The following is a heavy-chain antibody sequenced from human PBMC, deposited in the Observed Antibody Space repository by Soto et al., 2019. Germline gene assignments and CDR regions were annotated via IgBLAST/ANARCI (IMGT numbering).Heavy chain of an antibody. V-gene: IGHV1-69*12. CDR3: AKPRAPYYAMDV. Sequence: QVQLVQSGAEVKKPGSSVKVSCKASGGPFNNYTINWMRQAPGQGLEWMGGIIPIFGKEHYAQKFQGRVTISADESKYTAYVELSSLTAEDTAVYYCAKPRAPYYAMDVWGQGTTVTVSS. CDR2: IIPIFGKE. J-gene: IGHJ6*02. CDR1: GGPFNNYT.